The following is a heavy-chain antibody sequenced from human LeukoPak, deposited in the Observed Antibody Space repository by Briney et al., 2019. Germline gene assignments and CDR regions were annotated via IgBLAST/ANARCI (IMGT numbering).Heavy chain of an antibody. CDR2: ISSSSSTI. Sequence: PGGSLRLSCAASGFTFSSYSMNWVRQAPGKGLEWVSYISSSSSTIYYADSVKGRFTISRDNSKNTLYLQMNSLRAEDTAVYYCAKEDDYDILTGYFAPFDYWGQGTLVTVSS. CDR1: GFTFSSYS. V-gene: IGHV3-48*01. J-gene: IGHJ4*02. D-gene: IGHD3-9*01. CDR3: AKEDDYDILTGYFAPFDY.